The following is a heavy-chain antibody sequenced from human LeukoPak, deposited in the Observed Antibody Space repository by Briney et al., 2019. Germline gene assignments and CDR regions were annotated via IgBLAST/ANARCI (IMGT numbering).Heavy chain of an antibody. CDR1: GFTFSSYA. D-gene: IGHD1-26*01. J-gene: IGHJ4*02. CDR2: ISYDGSNK. Sequence: GGSLRLSCAASGFTFSSYAMHWVRQAPGKGLEWVAVISYDGSNKYYADSVKGRFTISRDNSKNTLYLQMNSLRAEDTAVYYCARSVGSYSTFDYWGQGTLVTVSS. V-gene: IGHV3-30*04. CDR3: ARSVGSYSTFDY.